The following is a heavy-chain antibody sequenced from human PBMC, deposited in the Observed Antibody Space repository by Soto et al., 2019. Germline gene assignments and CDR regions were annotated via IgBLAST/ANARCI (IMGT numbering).Heavy chain of an antibody. J-gene: IGHJ4*02. CDR1: GFSLSTRGVG. V-gene: IGHV2-5*02. Sequence: QITLNESGPTLVKPTQTLTLTCTFSGFSLSTRGVGVGWIPQPPGKALEWLALLYWDDDERYSPSLMSRLTITKDTSKNQVFLTMTNMDPGATATYYCAHRPRGFTYCFDYWGQGTLVTVSS. CDR3: AHRPRGFTYCFDY. CDR2: LYWDDDE.